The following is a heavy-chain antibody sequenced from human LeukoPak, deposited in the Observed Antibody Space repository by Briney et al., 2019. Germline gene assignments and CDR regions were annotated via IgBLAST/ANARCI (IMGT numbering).Heavy chain of an antibody. Sequence: GGSLRLSCAASGFTVSSNYMSWVRQAPGKGLEWVSVIYSGGSTYYADSVEGRFTISRDNSKNTLYLQMNSLRAEDTAVYYCASPSPREVTSIIGAFDIWGQGTMVTVSS. CDR1: GFTVSSNY. J-gene: IGHJ3*02. CDR2: IYSGGST. D-gene: IGHD4-17*01. CDR3: ASPSPREVTSIIGAFDI. V-gene: IGHV3-53*01.